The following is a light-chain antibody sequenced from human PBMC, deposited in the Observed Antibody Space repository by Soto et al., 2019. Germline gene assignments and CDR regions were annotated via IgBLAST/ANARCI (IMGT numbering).Light chain of an antibody. CDR3: QQYDNVPWM. CDR2: DAS. V-gene: IGKV1-33*01. J-gene: IGKJ1*01. Sequence: DIQMTQSPSSLSASVGDRVTITCQASQDISNYLNWYQQKPGKAPKLLIYDASNLETGVPSRFSGSGSGTDFTFTISSLQPEDIATYYCQQYDNVPWMFGQGTKVEIK. CDR1: QDISNY.